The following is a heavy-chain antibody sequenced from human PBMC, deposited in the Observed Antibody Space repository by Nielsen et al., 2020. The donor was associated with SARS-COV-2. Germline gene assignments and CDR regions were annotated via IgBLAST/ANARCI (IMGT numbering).Heavy chain of an antibody. V-gene: IGHV3-11*06. CDR2: ISSSGTHT. D-gene: IGHD3-10*01. CDR3: ARDLRFGELPYDI. CDR1: GFSLSDFY. J-gene: IGHJ3*02. Sequence: GGSLRLSCAASGFSLSDFYMTWIRQAPGKGLEWVSYISSSGTHTKYADSVKGRFTVYRDNAKNSVSLQMNSLRAEDTAVYYCARDLRFGELPYDIWGQGTMVTVSS.